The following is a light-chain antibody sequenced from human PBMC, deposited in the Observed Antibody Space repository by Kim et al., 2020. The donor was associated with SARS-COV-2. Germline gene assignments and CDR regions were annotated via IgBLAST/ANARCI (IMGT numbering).Light chain of an antibody. CDR1: SGDVGGYNF. CDR2: EVS. J-gene: IGLJ1*01. Sequence: QSALTQPASVSGSPGQSITISCTGTSGDVGGYNFVSWYQHHPGKAPKLMIYEVSNRPSEISNRFSGSKSGNTASLTISGLQADDEADYYCSSYTTSSTYVFGTGTKVNVL. V-gene: IGLV2-14*01. CDR3: SSYTTSSTYV.